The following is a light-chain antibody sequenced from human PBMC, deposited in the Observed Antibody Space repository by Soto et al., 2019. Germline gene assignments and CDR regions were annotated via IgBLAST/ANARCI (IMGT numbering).Light chain of an antibody. V-gene: IGKV3-15*01. CDR3: QQYNNWPPWT. CDR1: QSVTTN. Sequence: EVVMTQSPATVSVSRGERATLSCRASQSVTTNMAWYQQKPGQAPRLLIYGASTRATGIPARFSGSGSGTDFTLTISSLQSEDFAVYYCQQYNNWPPWTFGQGTKVDIK. CDR2: GAS. J-gene: IGKJ1*01.